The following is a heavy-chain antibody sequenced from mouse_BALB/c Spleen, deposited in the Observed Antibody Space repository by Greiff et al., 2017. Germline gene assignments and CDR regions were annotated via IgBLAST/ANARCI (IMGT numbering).Heavy chain of an antibody. CDR3: AREDLLLRSFDV. CDR2: ISSGGST. Sequence: EVQRVESGGGLVQPGGSRKLSCAASGFTFSSYAMSWVRQTPEKRLEWVASISSGGSTYYPDSVKGRFTISRDNARNILYLQMSSLRSEDTAMYYCAREDLLLRSFDVWGAGTTVTVSS. D-gene: IGHD1-1*01. CDR1: GFTFSSYA. V-gene: IGHV5-6-5*01. J-gene: IGHJ1*01.